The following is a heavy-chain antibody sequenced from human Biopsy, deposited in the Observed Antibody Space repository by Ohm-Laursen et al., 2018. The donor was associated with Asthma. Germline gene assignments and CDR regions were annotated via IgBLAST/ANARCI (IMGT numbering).Heavy chain of an antibody. Sequence: SSLRLSCTASGFTFEDYAMHWVRQSTGKGLEWVSSISWNSVSIDYADSVKGRFTISRDNAKNSLYLQMQSLRPEDTAFYYCAKSADYYDSTDYLDFWGRGTLVTVSS. CDR1: GFTFEDYA. V-gene: IGHV3-9*01. J-gene: IGHJ4*01. D-gene: IGHD3-22*01. CDR3: AKSADYYDSTDYLDF. CDR2: ISWNSVSI.